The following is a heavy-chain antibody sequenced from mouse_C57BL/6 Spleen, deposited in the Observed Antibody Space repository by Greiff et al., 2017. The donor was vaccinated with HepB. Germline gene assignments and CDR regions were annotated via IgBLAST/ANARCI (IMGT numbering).Heavy chain of an antibody. CDR2: IDPSDSET. Sequence: VQLQQPGAELVRPGSSVKLSCKASGYTFTSYWMHWVKQRPIQGLEWIGNIDPSDSETHYNQKFKDKATLTVDKSSSTAYMQLSSLTSEDSAVYYCARANWSYAMDYWGQGTSVTVSS. CDR1: GYTFTSYW. CDR3: ARANWSYAMDY. D-gene: IGHD4-1*01. J-gene: IGHJ4*01. V-gene: IGHV1-52*01.